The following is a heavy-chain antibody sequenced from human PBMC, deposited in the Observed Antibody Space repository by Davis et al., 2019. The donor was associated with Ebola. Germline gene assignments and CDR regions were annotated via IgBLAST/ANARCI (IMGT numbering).Heavy chain of an antibody. V-gene: IGHV3-53*01. D-gene: IGHD3-22*01. CDR3: ASETYYYDSSGYHPYFDY. Sequence: GGSLRLSCAASGFTVSSNYMSWVRQAPGKGLEWVSVIYSGGSTYYADSVKGRFTISRDNAKNSLYLQMNSLRAEDTAVYYCASETYYYDSSGYHPYFDYWGQGTLVTVSS. CDR1: GFTVSSNY. J-gene: IGHJ4*02. CDR2: IYSGGST.